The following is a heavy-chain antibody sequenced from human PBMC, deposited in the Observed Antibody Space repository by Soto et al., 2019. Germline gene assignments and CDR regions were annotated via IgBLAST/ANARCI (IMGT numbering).Heavy chain of an antibody. J-gene: IGHJ4*02. V-gene: IGHV4-39*01. CDR1: GGSISSSSYY. Sequence: PSETLSLTCTVSGGSISSSSYYWGWIRQPPGKGLEWIGSIYYSGSTYYNPSLKSRVTISVDTSKNQFSLKLSSVTAADTAVYYCARMTAMVDWGLDYWGQGTLVTVSS. CDR2: IYYSGST. D-gene: IGHD5-18*01. CDR3: ARMTAMVDWGLDY.